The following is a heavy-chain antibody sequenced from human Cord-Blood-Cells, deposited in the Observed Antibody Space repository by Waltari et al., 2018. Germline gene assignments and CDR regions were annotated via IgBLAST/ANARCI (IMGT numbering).Heavy chain of an antibody. V-gene: IGHV4-4*02. CDR3: ASHGSGDYYYYYGMDV. J-gene: IGHJ6*02. Sequence: QVQLQESGPGLVKPSGTLSLTCAVSGGSISSSNWWSWVRQPPGKGLEWIGEIDHRGSTNYNPSLKSRVTISVDKSKNQFSLKLSSATAADTAVYYCASHGSGDYYYYYGMDVWGQGTTVTVSS. D-gene: IGHD4-17*01. CDR1: GGSISSSNW. CDR2: IDHRGST.